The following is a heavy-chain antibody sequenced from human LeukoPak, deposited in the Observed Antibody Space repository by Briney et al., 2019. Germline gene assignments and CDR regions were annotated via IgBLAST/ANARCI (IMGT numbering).Heavy chain of an antibody. CDR3: ARDVRRRGGYVALDS. Sequence: GGSLRLSCAASAFTFRSYWMTWVRQAPGKGLVWVSHINGDGSTTTYADSGKGRFTVSRDTAKTTLYLRINSLRAEDTAVYYCARDVRRRGGYVALDSWGQGTLVTVSS. D-gene: IGHD5-12*01. J-gene: IGHJ4*02. CDR2: INGDGSTT. V-gene: IGHV3-74*03. CDR1: AFTFRSYW.